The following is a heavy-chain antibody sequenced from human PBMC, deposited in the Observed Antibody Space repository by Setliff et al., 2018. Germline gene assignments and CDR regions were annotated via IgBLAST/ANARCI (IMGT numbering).Heavy chain of an antibody. Sequence: PSETLSLTCTVSGASITNINYYWGLIRQPPGKGLEWIGSIFYSGRTFYNPSLKSRVTISVDTSKNQFSLKLRSVTAADTAVYYCARTGTYRYFDYWGQGILVTVSS. D-gene: IGHD1-1*01. CDR3: ARTGTYRYFDY. V-gene: IGHV4-39*01. CDR2: IFYSGRT. CDR1: GASITNINYY. J-gene: IGHJ4*02.